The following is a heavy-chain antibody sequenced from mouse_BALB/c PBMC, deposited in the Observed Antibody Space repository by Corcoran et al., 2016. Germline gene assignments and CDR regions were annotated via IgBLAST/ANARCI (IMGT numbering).Heavy chain of an antibody. Sequence: EVQLQQSGPELVKPGASVKMSCKASGYTFTSYVMHWVKQKPGQGLEWIGYIYPYNGDTKYNEKFKGTATLTSDKSSSTAYMELSSLTSEDSAVYYCAREVPGGYPFYYWGQGTTLTVSS. CDR2: IYPYNGDT. J-gene: IGHJ2*01. CDR1: GYTFTSYV. CDR3: AREVPGGYPFYY. V-gene: IGHV1S136*01. D-gene: IGHD2-2*01.